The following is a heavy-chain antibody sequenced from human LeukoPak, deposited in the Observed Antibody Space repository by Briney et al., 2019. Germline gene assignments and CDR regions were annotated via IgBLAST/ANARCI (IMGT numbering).Heavy chain of an antibody. Sequence: SETLSLTCTVSGVSISSSTYYWGWIRQPPGKGLEWIGSIYYSGSTYYNPSLKSRVTISVDTSKNQLSLKLSSVTAADTAVYYCARLHYYGSGSYYPLPNWFDPWGQGTLVTVSS. CDR1: GVSISSSTYY. D-gene: IGHD3-10*01. J-gene: IGHJ5*02. V-gene: IGHV4-39*01. CDR2: IYYSGST. CDR3: ARLHYYGSGSYYPLPNWFDP.